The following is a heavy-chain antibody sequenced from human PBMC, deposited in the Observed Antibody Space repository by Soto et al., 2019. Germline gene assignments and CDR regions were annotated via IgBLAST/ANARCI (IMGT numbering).Heavy chain of an antibody. Sequence: SETLSLTCTVSGGSISSSSYYWGWIRQPPGKGLEWIGSIYYSGSTYYNPSLKSRVTISVDTSKNQFSLKLSSVTAADTAVYYCASLDVNYYFDYWGQGTLVTVSS. CDR3: ASLDVNYYFDY. V-gene: IGHV4-39*01. CDR1: GGSISSSSYY. CDR2: IYYSGST. J-gene: IGHJ4*02.